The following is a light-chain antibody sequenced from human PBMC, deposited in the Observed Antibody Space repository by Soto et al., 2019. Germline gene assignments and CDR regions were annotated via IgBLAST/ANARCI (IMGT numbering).Light chain of an antibody. CDR1: QTISRW. V-gene: IGKV1-5*01. CDR3: QQYGSSPTWT. Sequence: DIQMTQSPSTLSASVGDRVTITCRASQTISRWLAWYQQKPGKAPKLLIYAASTLQSGVPSRFSGSGSGTDFTLTISRLEPEDSAAYYCQQYGSSPTWTFGQGTKVDIK. CDR2: AAS. J-gene: IGKJ1*01.